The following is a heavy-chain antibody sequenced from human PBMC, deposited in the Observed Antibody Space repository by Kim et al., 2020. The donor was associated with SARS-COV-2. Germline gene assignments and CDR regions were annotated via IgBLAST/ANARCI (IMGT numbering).Heavy chain of an antibody. CDR2: IHSSGST. CDR3: ARERQGYDYVWGRYRPLSFGY. Sequence: SETLSLTCTVSGGSITSTNYHWGWIRQPPGKGLEWIGSIHSSGSTYYNPSLKSRVTISLDRPENQFSLMVTSVTAADTALYYCARERQGYDYVWGRYRPLSFGYWGQGTLATVSS. D-gene: IGHD3-16*02. J-gene: IGHJ4*02. CDR1: GGSITSTNYH. V-gene: IGHV4-39*07.